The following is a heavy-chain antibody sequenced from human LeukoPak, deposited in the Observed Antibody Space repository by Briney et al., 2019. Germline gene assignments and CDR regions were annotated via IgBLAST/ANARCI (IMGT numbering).Heavy chain of an antibody. Sequence: GGSLRLSCAASGITVTDSYMSWVRLAPGKGLEWVSVIYKGGSTYYADSVKGRFTISRDNSKNTLYLQMNSLRAEDTAVYYCARGVAITWTGSYSSGWNDAFDIWGQGTMVTVS. J-gene: IGHJ3*02. CDR2: IYKGGST. D-gene: IGHD6-19*01. CDR3: ARGVAITWTGSYSSGWNDAFDI. CDR1: GITVTDSY. V-gene: IGHV3-66*01.